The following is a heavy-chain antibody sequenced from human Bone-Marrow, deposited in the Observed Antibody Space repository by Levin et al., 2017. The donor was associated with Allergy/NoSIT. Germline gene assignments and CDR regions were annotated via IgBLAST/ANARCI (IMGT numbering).Heavy chain of an antibody. J-gene: IGHJ5*01. CDR3: AKAKTNSGFVVGLDS. CDR2: ISWSGNTT. CDR1: GFTFDDYA. V-gene: IGHV3-9*01. D-gene: IGHD3-22*01. Sequence: GGSLRLSCAVSGFTFDDYAMHWVRQAPGKGLEWVSGISWSGNTTGYADSVKGRFTVSRDNTRNSLHLQMNSLRADDTAFYYCAKAKTNSGFVVGLDSWGQGTLVTVSS.